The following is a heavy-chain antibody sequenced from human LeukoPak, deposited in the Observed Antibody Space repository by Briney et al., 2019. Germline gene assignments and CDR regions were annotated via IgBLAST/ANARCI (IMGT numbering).Heavy chain of an antibody. J-gene: IGHJ5*02. CDR1: GYTLTELS. D-gene: IGHD1-26*01. Sequence: ASVKVSCKVSGYTLTELSMHWVRQAPGKGLEWMGGFDPEDGETIYAQKFQGRVTMTEDTSTDTAYMELSSLRSEDTAVYYCARVGSFEYRGVTALNWFDPWGQGTLVTVSS. CDR2: FDPEDGET. V-gene: IGHV1-24*01. CDR3: ARVGSFEYRGVTALNWFDP.